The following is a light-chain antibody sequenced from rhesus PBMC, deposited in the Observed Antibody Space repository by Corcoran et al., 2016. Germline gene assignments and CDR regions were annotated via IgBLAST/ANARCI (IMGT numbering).Light chain of an antibody. V-gene: IGKV1-22*01. J-gene: IGKJ4*01. CDR3: QQYSSSPLT. CDR2: KAS. Sequence: DIQMTQSPSSLSASVGDTVTITCRASQTIISWLAWYQQKPGKAPNLLIYKASSLQSGVPSRVSGSGSGTDFTLTISRLQSDDFATYYCQQYSSSPLTFGGGTKVDLK. CDR1: QTIISW.